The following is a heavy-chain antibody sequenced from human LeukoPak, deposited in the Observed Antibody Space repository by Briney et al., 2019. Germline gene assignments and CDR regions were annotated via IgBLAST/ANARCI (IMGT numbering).Heavy chain of an antibody. CDR2: INPNSGGT. Sequence: ASVKVSCKASGYTFTGYYMHWVRQAPGQGLEWMGWINPNSGGTNYAQKFQGRVTMTRDTSISTAYMELSRLRSDDTAVYYCARTYCYDSSGYYYYYYMDVWGKGTTVTVSS. J-gene: IGHJ6*03. D-gene: IGHD3-22*01. V-gene: IGHV1-2*02. CDR3: ARTYCYDSSGYYYYYYMDV. CDR1: GYTFTGYY.